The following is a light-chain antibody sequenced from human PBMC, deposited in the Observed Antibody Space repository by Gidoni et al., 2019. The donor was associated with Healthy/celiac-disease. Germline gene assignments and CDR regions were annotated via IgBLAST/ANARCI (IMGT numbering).Light chain of an antibody. V-gene: IGKV1-5*01. J-gene: IGKJ2*01. CDR3: QQYNSYSPDT. Sequence: DIQMTQSPSTLSAFVGDRVTITCRASQSISSWLAWYQQKPGKAPKLLIYDASSLESGVPSRFSGSGSGTEFTLTISSLQPDDFATYYCQQYNSYSPDTFGQGTKLEIK. CDR1: QSISSW. CDR2: DAS.